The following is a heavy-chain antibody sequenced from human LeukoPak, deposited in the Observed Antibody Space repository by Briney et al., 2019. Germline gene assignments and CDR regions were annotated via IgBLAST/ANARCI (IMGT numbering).Heavy chain of an antibody. CDR2: ISSSSSYI. CDR3: ARWTVVDY. D-gene: IGHD4-23*01. J-gene: IGHJ4*02. V-gene: IGHV3-21*01. CDR1: GFTFSSYS. Sequence: GGSLRLSCAASGFTFSSYSMNWVRQAPGHRLEWVSSISSSSSYIYYAKSVKGRFTNSRNNAKNSLYMQMNSLRAEDTAVYYCARWTVVDYWGQGTLVTVSS.